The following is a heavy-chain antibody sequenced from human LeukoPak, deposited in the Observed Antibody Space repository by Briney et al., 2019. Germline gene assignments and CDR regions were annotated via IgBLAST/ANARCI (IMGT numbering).Heavy chain of an antibody. V-gene: IGHV3-15*01. CDR2: IKSKTDGGTT. CDR1: GFTFSNAW. CDR3: TTVPSIAARLVY. D-gene: IGHD6-6*01. Sequence: GGSLRLSCAASGFTFSNAWMSWVREAPGKGLEWVGRIKSKTDGGTTDYAAPVKGRFTISRDDSKNTLYLQMNSLKTEDTAVYYCTTVPSIAARLVYWGQGTLVTVSS. J-gene: IGHJ4*02.